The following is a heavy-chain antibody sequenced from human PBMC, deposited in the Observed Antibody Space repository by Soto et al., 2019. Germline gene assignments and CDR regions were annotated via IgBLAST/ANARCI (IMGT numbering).Heavy chain of an antibody. V-gene: IGHV4-39*01. Sequence: SETLSLTCTVSGGSISSGGYYWSWIRQPPGKGLEWIASISYSGYTQYSLSLKSRVTISVDTSNTQVSLKLTSVTAADTAVYYCGRLSKGGTTYGYIDYWGQGNMVT. J-gene: IGHJ4*02. CDR1: GGSISSGGYY. D-gene: IGHD3-16*01. CDR2: ISYSGYT. CDR3: GRLSKGGTTYGYIDY.